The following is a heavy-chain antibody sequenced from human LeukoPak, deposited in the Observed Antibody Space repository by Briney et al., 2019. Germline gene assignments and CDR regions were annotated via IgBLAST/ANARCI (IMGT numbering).Heavy chain of an antibody. Sequence: GGSLRLSCAASAFTFSSYSMNWVRQAPGKGLEWVSYISSSSSTIYYADSVKGRFTISRDNAKNSLHLQMNSLRAEDTAVYYCARVVRDGYNSYYFDYWGQGTLVTVSS. V-gene: IGHV3-48*04. CDR3: ARVVRDGYNSYYFDY. J-gene: IGHJ4*02. CDR1: AFTFSSYS. CDR2: ISSSSSTI. D-gene: IGHD5-24*01.